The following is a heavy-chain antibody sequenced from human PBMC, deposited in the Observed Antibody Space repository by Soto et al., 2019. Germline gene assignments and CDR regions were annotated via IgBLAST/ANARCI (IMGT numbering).Heavy chain of an antibody. CDR2: IQRGRPT. CDR3: AFFFLLCDGGRCYGLPLAV. D-gene: IGHD2-15*01. CDR1: GFTVSSKY. J-gene: IGHJ6*04. Sequence: GGSLRLTWAVSGFTVSSKYGSWVRQAPGKGLHWVSLIQRGRPTYSAHSVKARFPISRDTSENTLHLQMDSLRAEDTAVYYCAFFFLLCDGGRCYGLPLAVWGNGTTVTVSS. V-gene: IGHV3-66*01.